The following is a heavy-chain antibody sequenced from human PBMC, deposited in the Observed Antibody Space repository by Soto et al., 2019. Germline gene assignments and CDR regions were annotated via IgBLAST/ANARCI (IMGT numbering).Heavy chain of an antibody. CDR3: ERDDLIVGMDV. CDR1: GGSISSGDYY. CDR2: IYYSGST. J-gene: IGHJ6*02. D-gene: IGHD2-21*01. V-gene: IGHV4-30-4*01. Sequence: QVQLQESGPGLVKPSQTLSLTCTVSGGSISSGDYYWSWIRQPPGKGLEWIGYIYYSGSTYYNPSLKRRVTISVVTNTHQFSLKMSSVTAAATAVYYCERDDLIVGMDVWSQGTTGTVSS.